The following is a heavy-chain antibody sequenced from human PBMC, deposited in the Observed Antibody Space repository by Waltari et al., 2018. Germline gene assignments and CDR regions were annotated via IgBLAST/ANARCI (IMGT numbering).Heavy chain of an antibody. Sequence: QLQLVESGGGVVKPGKSLRLPCGRSGFTRSHYGMRWVRQAPGRGLEWVALLWFEGGDEYYADSVRGRFTISRDNSKNILYLHMDSLRVDDTAVYYCAKDAFGNTYMDHWGQGTLVTVSS. CDR3: AKDAFGNTYMDH. CDR2: LWFEGGDE. CDR1: GFTRSHYG. V-gene: IGHV3-30*18. J-gene: IGHJ4*02. D-gene: IGHD3-16*01.